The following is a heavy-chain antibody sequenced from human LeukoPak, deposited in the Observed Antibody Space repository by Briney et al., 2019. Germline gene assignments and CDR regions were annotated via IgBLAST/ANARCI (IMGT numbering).Heavy chain of an antibody. CDR3: ARDSGSYRVQPYYFDY. Sequence: ASVKVSCKASGYTFTSYGISWVRQAPGQGLEWMGWISAYNGNTNYAQKLQGRVTMTTDTSTSTAYMELRSLRSDDTAVYYCARDSGSYRVQPYYFDYWGQGTLVTVSS. V-gene: IGHV1-18*01. CDR2: ISAYNGNT. J-gene: IGHJ4*02. D-gene: IGHD1-26*01. CDR1: GYTFTSYG.